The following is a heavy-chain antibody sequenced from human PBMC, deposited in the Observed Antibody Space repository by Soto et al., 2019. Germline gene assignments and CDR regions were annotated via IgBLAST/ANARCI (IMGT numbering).Heavy chain of an antibody. Sequence: EVQLVESGGGLVQPARSLRLSCAASGFTYDQYTMHWVRQAPGKGLEWVSSITWHSGTIGYADSVKGRFTISRDNAKNSLYLQMNSLRGEDTALYYCAKEMITFGDFNYYYMDVWGKGTTVTVSS. D-gene: IGHD3-16*01. CDR1: GFTYDQYT. V-gene: IGHV3-9*01. CDR3: AKEMITFGDFNYYYMDV. J-gene: IGHJ6*03. CDR2: ITWHSGTI.